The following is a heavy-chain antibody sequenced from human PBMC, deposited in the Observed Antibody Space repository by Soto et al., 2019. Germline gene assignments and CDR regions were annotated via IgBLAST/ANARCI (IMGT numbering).Heavy chain of an antibody. CDR3: ARENCGVTTCGLDY. CDR1: GGSISSGGYY. CDR2: IYYSGGT. V-gene: IGHV4-31*03. J-gene: IGHJ4*02. D-gene: IGHD4-17*01. Sequence: SETLSLTCTVSGGSISSGGYYWSWIRQHPGKGLEWIGHIYYSGGTYYNPSLKSRVTISLDTSKNQFSLNLSSVTAADTALYYCARENCGVTTCGLDYWGQGALVTVSS.